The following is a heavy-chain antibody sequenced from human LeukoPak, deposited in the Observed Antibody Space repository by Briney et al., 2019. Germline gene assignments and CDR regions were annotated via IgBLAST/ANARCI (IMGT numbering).Heavy chain of an antibody. CDR2: IYHSGST. J-gene: IGHJ4*02. Sequence: SETLSLTCTVSGGSISSYYWSWIRQPPGKGLEWIGYIYHSGSTYYNPSLKSRVTISVDRSKNQFSLKLSSVTAADTAVYYCARGRYSGYAPDYWGQGTLVTVSS. CDR1: GGSISSYY. V-gene: IGHV4-59*12. CDR3: ARGRYSGYAPDY. D-gene: IGHD5-12*01.